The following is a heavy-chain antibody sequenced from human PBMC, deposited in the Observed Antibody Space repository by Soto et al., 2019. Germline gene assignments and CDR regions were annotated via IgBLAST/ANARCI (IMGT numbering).Heavy chain of an antibody. CDR3: ARGHGGYEDPYFDY. CDR1: GGSISSYY. D-gene: IGHD5-12*01. Sequence: SETLSLTCTVSGGSISSYYWSWIRQPPGKGLEWIGYIYYSGSTNYNPSLKSRVTISVDTSKNQFSLKLSSVTAADTAVYYCARGHGGYEDPYFDYWGQGTLVTVSS. V-gene: IGHV4-59*01. J-gene: IGHJ4*02. CDR2: IYYSGST.